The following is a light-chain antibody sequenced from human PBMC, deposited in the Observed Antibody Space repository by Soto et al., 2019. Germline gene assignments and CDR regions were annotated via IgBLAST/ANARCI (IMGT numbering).Light chain of an antibody. Sequence: AIQMTQSPSSLSASVGDRVTITCRASQGIRNDLGWYQQKPGNAPKLLIYAASNLQSGVPSRFSGSGSGTAFILTTSSLQLEDFEVYYCLQDHNSPLTFGKGTRVEIK. CDR1: QGIRND. J-gene: IGKJ1*01. CDR3: LQDHNSPLT. V-gene: IGKV1-6*01. CDR2: AAS.